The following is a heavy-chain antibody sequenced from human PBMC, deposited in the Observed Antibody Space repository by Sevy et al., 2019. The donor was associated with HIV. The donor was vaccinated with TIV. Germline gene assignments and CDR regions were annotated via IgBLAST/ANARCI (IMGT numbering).Heavy chain of an antibody. D-gene: IGHD3-3*01. Sequence: GGSLRLSCAASGFTFNNYAMNWVRQAPGKGLEWVSAISGSGATTFYADSVKGRFTISRDNAKNSLYLQMNSLRAEDTAVYYCARDPTYYDFWSGYYTGWFDPWGQGTLVTVSS. J-gene: IGHJ5*02. CDR2: ISGSGATT. CDR3: ARDPTYYDFWSGYYTGWFDP. V-gene: IGHV3-23*01. CDR1: GFTFNNYA.